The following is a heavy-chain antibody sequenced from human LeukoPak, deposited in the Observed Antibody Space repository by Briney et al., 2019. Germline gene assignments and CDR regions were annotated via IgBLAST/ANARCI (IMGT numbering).Heavy chain of an antibody. Sequence: PSQTLSLTCTVSGGSISSSYWSWVRQPPGKGLGWIGYIDNSGSTNNNPSLKSRVTISLDTPKSQFSLKLSSVTAADTAVYYCARAPLYSGGSGWSIYYFYAMDVWGQGTTVTVSS. CDR1: GGSISSSY. CDR2: IDNSGST. D-gene: IGHD6-19*01. J-gene: IGHJ6*02. V-gene: IGHV4-59*01. CDR3: ARAPLYSGGSGWSIYYFYAMDV.